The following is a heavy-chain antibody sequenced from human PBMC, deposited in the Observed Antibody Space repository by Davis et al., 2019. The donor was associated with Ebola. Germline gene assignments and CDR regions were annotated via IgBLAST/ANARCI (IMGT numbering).Heavy chain of an antibody. V-gene: IGHV1-69*04. CDR2: IIPIVGIA. CDR3: ARGGTWNLDYGMDV. D-gene: IGHD1-1*01. CDR1: GGTFSSDG. Sequence: AASVKVSCKASGGTFSSDGIRWVRQAPGQGLEWMGRIIPIVGIANYAPKFQGRVTITADKSTSTANMEVNSLRSEDTAVDYCARGGTWNLDYGMDVWGQGTTVTVSS. J-gene: IGHJ6*02.